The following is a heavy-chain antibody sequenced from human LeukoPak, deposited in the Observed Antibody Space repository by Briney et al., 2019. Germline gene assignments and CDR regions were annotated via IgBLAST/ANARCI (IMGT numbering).Heavy chain of an antibody. CDR2: IWYDGSDK. Sequence: GGSLRLSCTASGFTFSSYGMHWVRQAPGKGLEWVTLIWYDGSDKYYADSVKGRFTISRDNSKNVLYLQMNSLRAEDTAVYYCAYGGKSDRFDYWGQGTLVTVSS. CDR1: GFTFSSYG. D-gene: IGHD4-23*01. J-gene: IGHJ4*02. CDR3: AYGGKSDRFDY. V-gene: IGHV3-33*01.